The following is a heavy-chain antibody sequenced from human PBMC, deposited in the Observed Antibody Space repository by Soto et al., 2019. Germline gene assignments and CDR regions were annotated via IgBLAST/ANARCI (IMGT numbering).Heavy chain of an antibody. D-gene: IGHD3-16*01. V-gene: IGHV3-49*03. CDR2: IRSADFGGAT. J-gene: IGHJ5*02. CDR3: TREVYDYFWAPLRP. Sequence: SHRLSSTASGFTCVDYAMSWFRQATGKGLEWVAFIRSADFGGATEYAASLKGRFTISRDDSKSIAYLQMNSLKTEDTAVYYCTREVYDYFWAPLRPGGKETPVTVS. CDR1: GFTCVDYA.